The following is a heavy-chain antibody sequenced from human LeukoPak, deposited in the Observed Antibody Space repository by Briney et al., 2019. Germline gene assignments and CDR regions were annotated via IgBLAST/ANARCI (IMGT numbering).Heavy chain of an antibody. D-gene: IGHD5-18*01. Sequence: PSETLSLTCTVSGGSISSYYWSWIRQPPGKGLEWIGYIYYRGSTNYNPSLKSRVTISVDTSKNQFSLKLSSVTAADTAVYYCARGGYSYSHYMDVWGKGTTVTISS. J-gene: IGHJ6*03. CDR2: IYYRGST. CDR3: ARGGYSYSHYMDV. V-gene: IGHV4-59*12. CDR1: GGSISSYY.